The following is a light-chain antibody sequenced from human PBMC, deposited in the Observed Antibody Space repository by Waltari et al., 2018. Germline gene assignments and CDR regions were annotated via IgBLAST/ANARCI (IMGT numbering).Light chain of an antibody. V-gene: IGKV3-20*01. CDR2: HTS. Sequence: CRARQSVSTDLAWYQQKPGQAPRLLIYHTSTRATGIPDRFSGSGSGTDFSLTISRLEPEDFAVYHCQHYLRLPATFGQGTKVEIK. CDR3: QHYLRLPAT. CDR1: QSVSTD. J-gene: IGKJ1*01.